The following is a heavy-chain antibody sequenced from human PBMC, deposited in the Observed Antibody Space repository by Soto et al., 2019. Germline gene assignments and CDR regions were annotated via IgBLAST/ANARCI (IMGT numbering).Heavy chain of an antibody. D-gene: IGHD6-6*01. J-gene: IGHJ4*02. CDR3: ARVPIAARPGPYFDY. CDR2: IKQDGSEK. V-gene: IGHV3-7*01. CDR1: GFTFSSYW. Sequence: PGGSLRLSCAASGFTFSSYWMSWVRQAPGKGLEWVANIKQDGSEKYYVDSVKGRFTISRDNAKNSLYLQMNSLRAEDTAVYYCARVPIAARPGPYFDYWGQGTLVTVSS.